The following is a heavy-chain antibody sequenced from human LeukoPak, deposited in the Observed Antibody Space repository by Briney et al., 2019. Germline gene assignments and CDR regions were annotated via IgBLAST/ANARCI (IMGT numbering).Heavy chain of an antibody. J-gene: IGHJ4*02. CDR3: ARDPTRYLRYGYFDY. V-gene: IGHV3-21*01. CDR2: INNIATHS. D-gene: IGHD4-17*01. CDR1: GFIFTDSA. Sequence: GGSLRLSCAASGFIFTDSAINWVRQAPGKGLEWVSSINNIATHSYYAASVKGRFSISRDDAKNSVYLQMHSLRAEDTAIYYCARDPTRYLRYGYFDYWGQGAQVTVSS.